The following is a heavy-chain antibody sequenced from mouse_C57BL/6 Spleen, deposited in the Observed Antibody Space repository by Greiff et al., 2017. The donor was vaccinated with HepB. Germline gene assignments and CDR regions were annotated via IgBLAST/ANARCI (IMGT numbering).Heavy chain of an antibody. CDR2: IHPNSGST. CDR3: ARRGTGYFDY. Sequence: QVQLKQPGAELVKPGASVKLSCKASGYTFTSYWMHWVKQRPGQGLEWIGMIHPNSGSTNYNEKFKSKATLTVDKSSSTAYMQLSSLTSEDSAVYYCARRGTGYFDYWGQGTTLTVSS. CDR1: GYTFTSYW. V-gene: IGHV1-64*01. J-gene: IGHJ2*01. D-gene: IGHD4-1*01.